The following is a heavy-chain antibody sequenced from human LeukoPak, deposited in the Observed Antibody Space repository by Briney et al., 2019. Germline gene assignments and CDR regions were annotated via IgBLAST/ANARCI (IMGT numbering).Heavy chain of an antibody. CDR2: IIPIFGTA. J-gene: IGHJ4*02. CDR3: ASGYSGYGPFDY. Sequence: SVKVSCKASGGTFSSYAISWVRQAPGQGLEWMGRIIPIFGTANYAQKFQGRVTITTDESTSTAYMELSSLRSEDTAVYHCASGYSGYGPFDYWGQGTLVTVSS. V-gene: IGHV1-69*05. D-gene: IGHD5-12*01. CDR1: GGTFSSYA.